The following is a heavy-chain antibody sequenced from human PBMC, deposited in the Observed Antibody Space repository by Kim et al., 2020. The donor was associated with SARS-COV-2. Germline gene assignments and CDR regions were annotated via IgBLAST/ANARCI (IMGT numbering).Heavy chain of an antibody. CDR1: AFSVSDNY. J-gene: IGHJ4*02. Sequence: GGSLRLSCAASAFSVSDNYMSWVRQAPGKGLEWVSLIDNDGTTYYADFVKGRFTISRDSSKDTLYLQMNSLTAEDTAVYYCTGGHYSLWGQGTLVTVSS. V-gene: IGHV3-53*01. CDR2: IDNDGTT. D-gene: IGHD5-18*01. CDR3: TGGHYSL.